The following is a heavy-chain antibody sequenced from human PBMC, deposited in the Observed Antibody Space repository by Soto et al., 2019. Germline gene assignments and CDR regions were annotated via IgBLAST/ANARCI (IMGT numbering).Heavy chain of an antibody. J-gene: IGHJ6*02. CDR3: ARDLGAVVVAAEPNYYYYYGMDV. Sequence: GASVKVSCKASGYTFTSYYMHWVRQAPGQGLEWMGIINPSGGSTSYAQKFQGRVTMTRDTSTSTVYMELSSLRSEDTAVYYCARDLGAVVVAAEPNYYYYYGMDVWGQGTTVTV. CDR1: GYTFTSYY. V-gene: IGHV1-46*01. D-gene: IGHD2-15*01. CDR2: INPSGGST.